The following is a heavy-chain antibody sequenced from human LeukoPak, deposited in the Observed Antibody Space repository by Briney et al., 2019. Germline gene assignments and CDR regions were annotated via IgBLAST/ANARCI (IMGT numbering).Heavy chain of an antibody. J-gene: IGHJ4*02. V-gene: IGHV1-69*05. Sequence: GSSVKVSCKASGGTFSSYAISWVRQAPGQGLEWMGGIIPILGTANYAQKFQGRVTITTDESTSTAYMELSSLRSEDTAVYYCAHEAAAGLGRFDYWGQGTLVTVSS. CDR3: AHEAAAGLGRFDY. CDR1: GGTFSSYA. CDR2: IIPILGTA. D-gene: IGHD6-13*01.